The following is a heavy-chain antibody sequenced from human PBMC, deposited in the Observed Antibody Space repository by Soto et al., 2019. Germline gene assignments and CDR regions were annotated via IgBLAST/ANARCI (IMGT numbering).Heavy chain of an antibody. J-gene: IGHJ6*02. CDR2: IIPIFGTA. CDR1: GGTFSGSA. D-gene: IGHD6-6*01. CDR3: ARGDSSSSGYYYGMDV. Sequence: GASVKVSCKASGGTFSGSAISWVRQAPGQGLEWMGGIIPIFGTANYGQKFQGRVTIIADESTSTAYMELSSLRNEDTAVYYCARGDSSSSGYYYGMDVWGQGTTVTVSS. V-gene: IGHV1-69*13.